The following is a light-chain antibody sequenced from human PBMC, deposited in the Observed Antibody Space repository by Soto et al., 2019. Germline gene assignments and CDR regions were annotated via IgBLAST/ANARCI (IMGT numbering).Light chain of an antibody. CDR3: QSYDSSLSAYV. V-gene: IGLV1-40*01. CDR2: ANT. CDR1: SSNIGAGYD. J-gene: IGLJ1*01. Sequence: QSVLTQPPSVSGAPGQRVTISCTGSSSNIGAGYDVHWYQQLPGTAPKLLIFANTFRPSGVPDRVSGSKSGTSGSLAITGLQAEDEADYYCQSYDSSLSAYVFGTGTKGTVL.